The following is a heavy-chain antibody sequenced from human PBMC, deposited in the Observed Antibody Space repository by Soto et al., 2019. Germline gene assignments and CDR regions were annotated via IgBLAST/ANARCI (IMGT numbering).Heavy chain of an antibody. CDR2: ISSSSSTI. CDR3: ARVMAAQNWNRRGGMDV. V-gene: IGHV3-48*02. D-gene: IGHD1-1*01. CDR1: GVTFISYS. J-gene: IGHJ6*02. Sequence: PGGSLRLSCAASGVTFISYSMNWVRQAPGKGLEWVSYISSSSSTIYYADSVKGRFTISRDNAKNSLYLQMNSLRDEDTAVYYCARVMAAQNWNRRGGMDVWGQGTTVTVSS.